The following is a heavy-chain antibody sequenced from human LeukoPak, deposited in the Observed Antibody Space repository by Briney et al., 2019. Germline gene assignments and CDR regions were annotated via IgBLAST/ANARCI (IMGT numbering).Heavy chain of an antibody. CDR1: GFTFSNYW. V-gene: IGHV5-51*01. CDR2: IYPGDCDT. D-gene: IGHD1-7*01. J-gene: IGHJ5*02. CDR3: ARHGTLGTYNWFDP. Sequence: GESLKSSCKGSGFTFSNYWIGWVRQMPGKGLEWMGIIYPGDCDTRYSPSFQGQVTISADKSSSTAYLQWSTLKASDTAMYYCARHGTLGTYNWFDPWGQGTLVTVSS.